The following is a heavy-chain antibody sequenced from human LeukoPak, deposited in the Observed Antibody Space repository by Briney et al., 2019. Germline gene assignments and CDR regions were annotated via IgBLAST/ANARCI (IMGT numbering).Heavy chain of an antibody. CDR2: ISISGDDT. CDR3: VKGSWLDN. V-gene: IGHV3-23*01. J-gene: IGHJ4*02. CDR1: GFTFNTYD. Sequence: GGSLRLSRTVSGFTFNTYDMTWVRQAPGRGLAWVSGISISGDDTYYADSVKGRFTVSRDNSKNTLYLQMNSLRVDDTAVYYCVKGSWLDNWGQGALVTVAS. D-gene: IGHD6-13*01.